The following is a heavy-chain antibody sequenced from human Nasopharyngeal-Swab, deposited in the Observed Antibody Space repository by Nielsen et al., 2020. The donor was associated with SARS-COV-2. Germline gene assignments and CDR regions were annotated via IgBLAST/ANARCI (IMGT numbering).Heavy chain of an antibody. D-gene: IGHD3-10*01. CDR2: FDPEDGET. Sequence: ASVKVSCKVSGYNLTELSMHWVRQAPGKGLEWMGGFDPEDGETIYAQKFQGRVTMTEDTSTDTAYMELSSLRSEDTAVYYCATVFAYYGSGRPIDYWGQGTLVTVSS. J-gene: IGHJ4*02. CDR3: ATVFAYYGSGRPIDY. CDR1: GYNLTELS. V-gene: IGHV1-24*01.